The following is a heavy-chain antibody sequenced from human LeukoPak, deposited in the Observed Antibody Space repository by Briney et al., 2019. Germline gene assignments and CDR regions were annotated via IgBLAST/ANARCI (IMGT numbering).Heavy chain of an antibody. CDR1: GYTFTGYY. V-gene: IGHV1-2*02. J-gene: IGHJ4*02. CDR3: AREVVAATLLDY. Sequence: ASVKVSCKASGYTFTGYYMHWVRQAPGQGLEWMGWINPNSGGTNYAQKFQGRVTMTRDTSISTAYMELSRLRSDDTAVYYCAREVVAATLLDYRGQGTLVTVSS. D-gene: IGHD2-15*01. CDR2: INPNSGGT.